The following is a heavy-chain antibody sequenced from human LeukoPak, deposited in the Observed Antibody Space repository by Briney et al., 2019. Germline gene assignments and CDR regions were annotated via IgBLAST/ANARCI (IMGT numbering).Heavy chain of an antibody. CDR2: ISKSGGST. CDR3: ARDAAKSRQLVHYFDY. CDR1: GFTFNNYA. J-gene: IGHJ4*02. Sequence: PRGSLRLSCAASGFTFNNYAMSWVRQAPGKGLEWVSGISKSGGSTYYADSVKGRFTISRDNSKNTLYLQMNSLRAEDTAVYYCARDAAKSRQLVHYFDYWGQGTLVTVSS. D-gene: IGHD6-13*01. V-gene: IGHV3-23*01.